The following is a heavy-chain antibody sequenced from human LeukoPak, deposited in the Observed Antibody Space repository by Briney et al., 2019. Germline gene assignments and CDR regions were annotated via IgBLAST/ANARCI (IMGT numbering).Heavy chain of an antibody. D-gene: IGHD2-15*01. Sequence: ASVKVSCKASGYTFTSYGMHWVRQAPGQRLEWMGWINAGNGNTKYSQKFQGRVTITRDTSASTAYMELSSLRSEDTAVYYCAREEAGYCSGGSCYSPRHWFDPWGQGTLVTVSS. J-gene: IGHJ5*02. CDR3: AREEAGYCSGGSCYSPRHWFDP. CDR1: GYTFTSYG. CDR2: INAGNGNT. V-gene: IGHV1-3*01.